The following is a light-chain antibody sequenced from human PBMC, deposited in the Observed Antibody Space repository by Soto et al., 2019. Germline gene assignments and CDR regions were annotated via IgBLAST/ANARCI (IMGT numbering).Light chain of an antibody. CDR1: QSVSNN. CDR3: QQYNNRPPRLT. CDR2: AAS. J-gene: IGKJ4*01. Sequence: EIVMTQSPATLSVSPGERATLSCRASQSVSNNLAWYQQKPGQAPRLLIYAASTRATGIPARFSGNGSGTEFTLAISSLQSEDFAVYYCQQYNNRPPRLTFDGGTKVEIK. V-gene: IGKV3-15*01.